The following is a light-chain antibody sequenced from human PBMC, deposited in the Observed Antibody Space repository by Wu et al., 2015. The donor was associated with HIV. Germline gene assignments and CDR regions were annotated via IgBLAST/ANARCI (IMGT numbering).Light chain of an antibody. Sequence: EIVLTQSPGTLSLSPGEGATLSCRASQGVNNNYLAWYQQNPGQSPRLVIFGASNRATGIPDRFSGSGSGTDFTLSISRLEPEDFAVYYCQQYGSSPQTFGQGTKVEIK. J-gene: IGKJ1*01. CDR2: GAS. CDR1: QGVNNNY. V-gene: IGKV3-20*01. CDR3: QQYGSSPQT.